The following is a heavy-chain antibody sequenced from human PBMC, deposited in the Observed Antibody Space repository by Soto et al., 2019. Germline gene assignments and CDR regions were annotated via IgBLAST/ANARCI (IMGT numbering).Heavy chain of an antibody. CDR2: IWYDGSNK. CDR1: GFTFSSYG. J-gene: IGHJ4*02. Sequence: GGSLRLSCAASGFTFSSYGMHWVRQAPGKGLEWVAVIWYDGSNKYYADSVKGRFTISRDNSKNTLYLQMNSLRAEDTAVYYCAKGSRDYDFWSGYSAVDYWGQGTLVTVSS. CDR3: AKGSRDYDFWSGYSAVDY. D-gene: IGHD3-3*01. V-gene: IGHV3-33*06.